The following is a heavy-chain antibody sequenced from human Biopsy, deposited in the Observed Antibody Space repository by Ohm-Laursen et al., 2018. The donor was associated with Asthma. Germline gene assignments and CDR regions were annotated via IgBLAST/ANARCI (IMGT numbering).Heavy chain of an antibody. CDR2: VNTGNGDT. D-gene: IGHD3-9*01. V-gene: IGHV1-3*04. Sequence: ASVKVSCKASGYNFISFAIRWVRQAPGQRLEWMGWVNTGNGDTKYSQKFQGRVTTTRDTSASTAYMELRSLRSEDTATYYCARTYYDFLTGQVKDVFGVWGQGTMVTVSS. J-gene: IGHJ3*01. CDR1: GYNFISFA. CDR3: ARTYYDFLTGQVKDVFGV.